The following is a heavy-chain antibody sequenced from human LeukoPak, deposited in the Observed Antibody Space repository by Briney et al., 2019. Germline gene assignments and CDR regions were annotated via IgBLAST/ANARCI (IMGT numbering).Heavy chain of an antibody. CDR3: ARGFRGYSSSWYAY. V-gene: IGHV4-59*12. Sequence: SETLSLTCTVSGGAISSYYWSWIRQPPGKGLEWIGYIYYSGSTNYNPSLKSRVTISVDTSKNQFSLKLSSVTAADTAVYYCARGFRGYSSSWYAYWGQGTLVTVSS. CDR1: GGAISSYY. D-gene: IGHD6-13*01. J-gene: IGHJ4*02. CDR2: IYYSGST.